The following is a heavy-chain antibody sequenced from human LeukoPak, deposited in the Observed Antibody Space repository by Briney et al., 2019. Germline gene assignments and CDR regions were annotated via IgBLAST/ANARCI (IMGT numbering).Heavy chain of an antibody. CDR3: AGDSGSYVIRN. CDR2: IYYSGST. V-gene: IGHV4-59*01. D-gene: IGHD1-26*01. Sequence: PSETLSLTCTVSGGSISSYYWSWIRQPPGKGLEWIGYIYYSGSTNYNPSLKSRVTISVDTSKNQFSLKLSSVTAADTAVYYCAGDSGSYVIRNWGQGTLVTVSS. J-gene: IGHJ4*02. CDR1: GGSISSYY.